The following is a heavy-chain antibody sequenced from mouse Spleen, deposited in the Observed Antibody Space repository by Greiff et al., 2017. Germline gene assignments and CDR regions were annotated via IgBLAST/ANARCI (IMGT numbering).Heavy chain of an antibody. V-gene: IGHV1-4*01. Sequence: VQLQQSGAELARPGASVKMSCKASGYTFTSYTMHWVKQRPGQGLEWIGYINPSSGYTKYNQKFKDKATLTADKSSSTAYMQLSSLTSEDSAVYYCARAGYSGSSYGYSYAMDYWGQGTSVTVSS. CDR1: GYTFTSYT. CDR3: ARAGYSGSSYGYSYAMDY. CDR2: INPSSGYT. D-gene: IGHD1-1*01. J-gene: IGHJ4*01.